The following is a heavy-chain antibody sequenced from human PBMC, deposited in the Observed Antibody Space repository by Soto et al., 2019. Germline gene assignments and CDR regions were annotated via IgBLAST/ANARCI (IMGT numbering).Heavy chain of an antibody. J-gene: IGHJ4*02. D-gene: IGHD1-20*01. CDR1: AGSISVTNVF. Sequence: SETLSLTCTVSAGSISVTNVFWGWVRQPPGKGLEWIGNVDYSGTAYFSPSLATRVTFHVDTSKNQFSLTLYSVTAADTAVYYCARITGRHLDYWGQGILVTVSS. CDR2: VDYSGTA. CDR3: ARITGRHLDY. V-gene: IGHV4-39*01.